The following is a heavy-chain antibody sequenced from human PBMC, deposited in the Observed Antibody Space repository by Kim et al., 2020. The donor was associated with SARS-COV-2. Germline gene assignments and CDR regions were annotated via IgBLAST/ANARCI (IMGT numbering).Heavy chain of an antibody. D-gene: IGHD6-19*01. CDR1: GVTFSTYS. CDR3: ARDPGRIAVAVV. CDR2: ITPSSDTI. J-gene: IGHJ4*02. Sequence: GGSLRLSCAASGVTFSTYSVNWVRQAPGKGLEWVSYITPSSDTIYYADSVKGRFTISRDNAKNSLYLQMNSLRAEDTAVYYCARDPGRIAVAVVWGQGTLVTVSS. V-gene: IGHV3-48*01.